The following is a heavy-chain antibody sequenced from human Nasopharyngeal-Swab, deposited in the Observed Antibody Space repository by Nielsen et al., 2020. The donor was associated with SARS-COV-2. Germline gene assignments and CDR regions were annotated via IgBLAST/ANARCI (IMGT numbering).Heavy chain of an antibody. J-gene: IGHJ6*03. V-gene: IGHV1-46*01. CDR1: GYTFTSNY. Sequence: ASVKVSCKASGYTFTSNYMHWGRQAPGQGLEGRGRSNPSGGSTSYAQKFQGRVTMTRDTSTSTVYMELSSLRSEDTAVYYCARDPYCSSTSCYPRVYYYYMDVWGKGTTVTVSS. CDR2: SNPSGGST. CDR3: ARDPYCSSTSCYPRVYYYYMDV. D-gene: IGHD2-2*01.